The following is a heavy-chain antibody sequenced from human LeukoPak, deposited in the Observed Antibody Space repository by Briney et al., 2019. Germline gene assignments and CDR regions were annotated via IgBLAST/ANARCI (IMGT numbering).Heavy chain of an antibody. CDR2: INHSGST. V-gene: IGHV4-34*01. Sequence: SETLSLTCTVSGGSISSYYWSWIRQPPGKGLEWIGEINHSGSTNYNPSLKSRVTISVDTSKNQFSLRLSSVTAADTAVYYCARHRIIVVVTAHRNWFDPWGQGTLVTVSS. D-gene: IGHD2-21*02. J-gene: IGHJ5*02. CDR3: ARHRIIVVVTAHRNWFDP. CDR1: GGSISSYY.